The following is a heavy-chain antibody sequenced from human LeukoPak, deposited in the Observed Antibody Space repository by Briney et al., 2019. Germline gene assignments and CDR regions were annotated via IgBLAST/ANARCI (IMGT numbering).Heavy chain of an antibody. V-gene: IGHV1-69*13. Sequence: ASVKVSCKASGGTFSSYAISWVRQAPGQGLEWMGGIIPIFGTANYAQKFQGRVTITADESTSTAYMELSSLRSEDTAVYYCARQPGIAAATPAGIAFDIWGQGTMVTVSS. D-gene: IGHD6-13*01. CDR2: IIPIFGTA. J-gene: IGHJ3*02. CDR3: ARQPGIAAATPAGIAFDI. CDR1: GGTFSSYA.